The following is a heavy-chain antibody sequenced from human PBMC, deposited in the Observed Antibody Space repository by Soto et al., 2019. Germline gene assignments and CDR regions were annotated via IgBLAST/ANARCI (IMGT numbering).Heavy chain of an antibody. Sequence: QIQLVQSAAEVKKPGASVKVSCKTSGYTFVSYGISWVRQAPGQGLEWMGWISPYNGNTNFAQTFRGRVTLTTDTSTDIVYMDLGSLKSDDTAVYYCARDQNFFDSSGYYDHWGQGTLITVSS. CDR1: GYTFVSYG. CDR2: ISPYNGNT. D-gene: IGHD3-22*01. J-gene: IGHJ5*02. CDR3: ARDQNFFDSSGYYDH. V-gene: IGHV1-18*04.